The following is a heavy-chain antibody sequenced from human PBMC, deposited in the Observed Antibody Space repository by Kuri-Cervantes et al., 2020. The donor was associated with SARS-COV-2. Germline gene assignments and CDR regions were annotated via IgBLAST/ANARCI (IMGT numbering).Heavy chain of an antibody. CDR2: IWYDGSNK. CDR1: GFTFSSYG. J-gene: IGHJ4*02. D-gene: IGHD5-12*01. V-gene: IGHV3-33*06. Sequence: GESLKISCAASGFTFSSYGMHWVRQAPGKGLEWVAVIWYDGSNKYYADSVKGRFTISRDNSKNTLYLQMNSLRAEDTAVYYCAKGGYSGPPHFDYWGQGTLVTVSS. CDR3: AKGGYSGPPHFDY.